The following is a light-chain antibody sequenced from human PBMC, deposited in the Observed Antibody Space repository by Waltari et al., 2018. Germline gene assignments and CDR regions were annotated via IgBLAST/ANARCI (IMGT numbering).Light chain of an antibody. CDR2: AAS. CDR3: QNHERLPAT. J-gene: IGKJ1*01. CDR1: QSISKY. V-gene: IGKV3-20*01. Sequence: VLTQSPGTLSLSPGETANLPCRASQSISKYLVWYQQRPGHAPRLLIYAASTRATGVPDRFSGSGYGTDFTLTISRLEPEDFAVYYCQNHERLPATFGQGTKVEIK.